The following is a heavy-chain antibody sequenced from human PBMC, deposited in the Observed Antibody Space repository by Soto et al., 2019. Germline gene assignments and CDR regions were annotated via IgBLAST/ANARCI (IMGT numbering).Heavy chain of an antibody. CDR1: GGTFSNYA. J-gene: IGHJ4*02. CDR3: AGGPGYAGYFDY. D-gene: IGHD5-12*01. V-gene: IGHV1-69*12. CDR2: IILPFGTA. Sequence: QVRLVQSGAEVKKPGSSVKVSCKASGGTFSNYAISWVRQAPGQGLEWMGGIILPFGTANYAQKFQGRVTITADESMTTAYMGLRGLRSEDTAVYFCAGGPGYAGYFDYWGQGTLVTVSS.